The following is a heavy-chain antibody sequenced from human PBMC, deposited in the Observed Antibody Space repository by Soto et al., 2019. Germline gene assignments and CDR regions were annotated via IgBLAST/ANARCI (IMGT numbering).Heavy chain of an antibody. V-gene: IGHV4-39*07. Sequence: PSETLSLTCTVSGGSVTNSSYYWGWIRQSPGKGLEWIGSVYYRGRSYSKSSVKSRVTISVDTSENQFSLKLNSVTASDTAVYFCARVRTWIRNFSCGPTLYYFDYWGQGTLVTFSS. D-gene: IGHD2-2*03. CDR1: GGSVTNSSYY. CDR2: VYYRGRS. CDR3: ARVRTWIRNFSCGPTLYYFDY. J-gene: IGHJ4*02.